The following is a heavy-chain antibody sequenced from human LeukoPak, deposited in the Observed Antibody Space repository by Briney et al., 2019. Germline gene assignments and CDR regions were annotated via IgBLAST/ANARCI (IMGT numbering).Heavy chain of an antibody. CDR1: GFTFSDYY. J-gene: IGHJ4*02. CDR2: ISSSGSTI. Sequence: GGSLRLSCAASGFTFSDYYMSWIRQAPGKGLEWVSYISSSGSTIYYADSVKGRFTISRDNAKNSLYLQMNSLRAEGTAVYYCAREPPILRWLQQLDYWGQGTLVTVSS. CDR3: AREPPILRWLQQLDY. V-gene: IGHV3-11*04. D-gene: IGHD5-24*01.